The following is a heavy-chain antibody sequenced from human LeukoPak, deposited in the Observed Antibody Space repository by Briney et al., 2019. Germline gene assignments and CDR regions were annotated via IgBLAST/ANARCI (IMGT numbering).Heavy chain of an antibody. CDR3: VRDGAVVTSGNYPWRYFQY. V-gene: IGHV3-48*04. Sequence: GGSLRLSCAGSGFTFGSYSMNWVRHAPGKGLEWVSYISHTGSITDYADSVKGRFTISRDNAKNSLYLQMNTLRAEDTAVYYCVRDGAVVTSGNYPWRYFQYWGQGTLVTVSS. J-gene: IGHJ1*01. D-gene: IGHD3-10*01. CDR2: ISHTGSIT. CDR1: GFTFGSYS.